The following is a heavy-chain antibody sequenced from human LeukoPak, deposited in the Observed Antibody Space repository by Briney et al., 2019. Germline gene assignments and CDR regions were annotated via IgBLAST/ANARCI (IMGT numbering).Heavy chain of an antibody. CDR3: ANLEILGLVLELRGGFDP. Sequence: PGGSLRLSCAASGFTFSSYAMSWVRQAPGKGLEWVSAISGSGGSTYYADSVKGRFTISRDNSKNTLYLQMNSLRAEDTAVYYCANLEILGLVLELRGGFDPWGQGTLVTVSS. D-gene: IGHD2-15*01. J-gene: IGHJ5*02. CDR1: GFTFSSYA. V-gene: IGHV3-23*01. CDR2: ISGSGGST.